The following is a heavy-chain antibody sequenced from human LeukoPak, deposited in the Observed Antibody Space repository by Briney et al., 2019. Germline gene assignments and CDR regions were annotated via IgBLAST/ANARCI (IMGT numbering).Heavy chain of an antibody. CDR3: AKDIVVVPAAILYYYYYGMDV. V-gene: IGHV3-30*18. D-gene: IGHD2-2*01. J-gene: IGHJ6*02. CDR2: ISYDGSNK. Sequence: GGSLRLSCAASGFTFSSYGMHWVRQAPGKGLEWVAVISYDGSNKYYADPVKGRFTISRDNSKNTLYLQMNSLRAEDTAVYYCAKDIVVVPAAILYYYYYGMDVWGQGTTVTVSS. CDR1: GFTFSSYG.